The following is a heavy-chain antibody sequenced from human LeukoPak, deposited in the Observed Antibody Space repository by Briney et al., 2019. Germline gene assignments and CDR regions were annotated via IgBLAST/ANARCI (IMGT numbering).Heavy chain of an antibody. CDR1: GYTFTDHA. V-gene: IGHV1-8*03. CDR3: ARGGPPYCTNGVCRYRNWFDP. J-gene: IGHJ5*02. Sequence: ASVKVSCKASGYTFTDHAINWVRQAPGQGLEWMGWMNPNSGNTGYAQKFQGRVTITRNTSISTAYMELSSLRSEDTAVYYCARGGPPYCTNGVCRYRNWFDPWGQGTLVTVSS. CDR2: MNPNSGNT. D-gene: IGHD2-8*01.